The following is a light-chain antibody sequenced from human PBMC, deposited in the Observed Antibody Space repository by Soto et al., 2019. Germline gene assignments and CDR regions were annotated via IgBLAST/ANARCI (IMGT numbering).Light chain of an antibody. V-gene: IGKV3-11*01. CDR2: DTS. CDR1: QSVSGY. CDR3: QQRGSWPLT. J-gene: IGKJ4*01. Sequence: EIVLTQSPATLSLSPGERAILSCRASQSVSGYLAWYQQTRGQAPRLLIYDTSNRATGIPARFSGSGSGTDFTLTISSLEPEDFAVYYCQQRGSWPLTFGGGTKV.